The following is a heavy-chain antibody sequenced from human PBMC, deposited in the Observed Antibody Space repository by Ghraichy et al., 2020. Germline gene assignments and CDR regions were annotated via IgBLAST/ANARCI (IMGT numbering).Heavy chain of an antibody. Sequence: GGSLRLSCAVSGFIFGSHWMTWVRQAPGKGLEWVANINRDSREKYYVHSVKGLFTISRDNARNSLYLQMNNLSAEDTAVYYCSSGDTFDIWGRGTMVTVSS. CDR3: SSGDTFDI. CDR1: GFIFGSHW. J-gene: IGHJ3*02. V-gene: IGHV3-7*03. D-gene: IGHD3-10*01. CDR2: INRDSREK.